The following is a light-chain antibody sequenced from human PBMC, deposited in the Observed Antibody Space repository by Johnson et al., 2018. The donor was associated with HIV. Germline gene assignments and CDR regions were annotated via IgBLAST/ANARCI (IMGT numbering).Light chain of an antibody. CDR3: GTWDSSLSAGGV. Sequence: QSVLTQPPSVSAAPGQKVTISCSTNSSNFGNNYVSWYQQLPGTAPKLLIYKNDKRPSGIPDRFSGSKSGTSATLGITGLQTGDEADYYCGTWDSSLSAGGVFVTGTKVTVL. CDR1: SSNFGNNY. CDR2: KND. J-gene: IGLJ1*01. V-gene: IGLV1-51*02.